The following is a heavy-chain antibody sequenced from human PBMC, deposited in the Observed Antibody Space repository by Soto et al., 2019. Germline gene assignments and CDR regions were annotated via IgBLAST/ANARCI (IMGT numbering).Heavy chain of an antibody. Sequence: EVQLVESGGGLVQPGRSLRLSCAASGFTFDDYAMHWVRQAPGKGLEWVSGISWNSGSIGYADSVKGRFTISRDNAKNSLYLQMNSLRAEDTALYYCAKDSDDILTGYNWFDPWGQGTLVTVSS. CDR2: ISWNSGSI. V-gene: IGHV3-9*01. J-gene: IGHJ5*02. CDR1: GFTFDDYA. D-gene: IGHD3-9*01. CDR3: AKDSDDILTGYNWFDP.